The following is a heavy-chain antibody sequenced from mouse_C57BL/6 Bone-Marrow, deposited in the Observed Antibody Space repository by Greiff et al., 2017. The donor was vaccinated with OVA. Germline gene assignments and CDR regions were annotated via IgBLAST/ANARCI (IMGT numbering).Heavy chain of an antibody. D-gene: IGHD1-1*01. V-gene: IGHV6-3*01. CDR3: TSNYGSPYWYFDV. J-gene: IGHJ1*03. Sequence: EVKVVESGGGLVQPGGSMKLSCVASGFTFSNYWMNWVRQSPEKGLEWVAQIRLRSDNYATNYAVYVKGRFTSTKDDSKSSVYLQMNNWRSADTGIYYCTSNYGSPYWYFDVWGTGTTVTVSS. CDR2: IRLRSDNYAT. CDR1: GFTFSNYW.